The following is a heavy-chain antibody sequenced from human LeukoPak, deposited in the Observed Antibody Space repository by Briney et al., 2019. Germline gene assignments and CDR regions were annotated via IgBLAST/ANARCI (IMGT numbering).Heavy chain of an antibody. Sequence: ASVKVSCKASGYTLTDYYIHWVRQAPGQGLEWMGWINPNSGVTNYAQKFQGRVTLTRDTPISTAYMEVSRLRSDDTAVYYCARERIPYSSSPGAFDIWGQGTMVTVSS. D-gene: IGHD6-6*01. CDR1: GYTLTDYY. J-gene: IGHJ3*02. V-gene: IGHV1-2*02. CDR2: INPNSGVT. CDR3: ARERIPYSSSPGAFDI.